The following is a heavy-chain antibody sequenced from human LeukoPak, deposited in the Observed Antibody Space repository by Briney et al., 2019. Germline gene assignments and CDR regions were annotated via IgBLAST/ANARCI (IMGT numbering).Heavy chain of an antibody. CDR2: IYYSGST. Sequence: PSETLSLTCTVSGGSIRSYYWSWIRQPPGKGLEWIGYIYYSGSTNYNPSLKSRVTISVDTSKNQFSLKLSSVTAADTAVYYCARLGRTSYWYFDLWGRGTLVTVSS. D-gene: IGHD2-2*01. CDR1: GGSIRSYY. CDR3: ARLGRTSYWYFDL. J-gene: IGHJ2*01. V-gene: IGHV4-59*08.